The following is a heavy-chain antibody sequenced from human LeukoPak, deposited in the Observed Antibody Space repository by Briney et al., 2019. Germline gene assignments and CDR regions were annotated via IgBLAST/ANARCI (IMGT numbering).Heavy chain of an antibody. D-gene: IGHD3-22*01. Sequence: GGSLRLSCANSGFTFKNYAMNWVRQAPGKGLEWVSYISGDSSEIYYADSVIGRSTISRDNAKNSLYLQINSLRAENTAIYYFAIRRYSDSRGYDYYGQGTLVAASS. CDR2: ISGDSSEI. CDR3: AIRRYSDSRGYDY. CDR1: GFTFKNYA. V-gene: IGHV3-21*01. J-gene: IGHJ4*02.